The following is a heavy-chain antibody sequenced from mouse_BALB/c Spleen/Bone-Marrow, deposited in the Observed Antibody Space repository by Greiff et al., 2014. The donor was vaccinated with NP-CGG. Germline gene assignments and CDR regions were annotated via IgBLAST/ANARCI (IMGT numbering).Heavy chain of an antibody. J-gene: IGHJ4*01. CDR1: GYTFTSYW. Sequence: LQESGSELVRPGASVKLSCKASGYTFTSYWMHWVKRRPGQGLEWIGNIYPGSGSTNYDEKFKNKATLTVDTSSSTAYMQLSSLTSEDSAVYYCTRSPITTVVAETMDYWGQGTSVTVSS. D-gene: IGHD1-1*01. CDR3: TRSPITTVVAETMDY. CDR2: IYPGSGST. V-gene: IGHV1S22*01.